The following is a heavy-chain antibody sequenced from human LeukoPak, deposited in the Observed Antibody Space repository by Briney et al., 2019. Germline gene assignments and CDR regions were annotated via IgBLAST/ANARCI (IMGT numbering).Heavy chain of an antibody. CDR1: GGSINSYY. V-gene: IGHV4-34*01. J-gene: IGHJ5*02. CDR2: INHSGST. Sequence: PSETLSLTCTVSGGSINSYYWSWIRQPPGKGLEWIGEINHSGSTNYNPSLKSRVTISVDTSKNQFSLKLSSVTAADTAVYYCARGGPDYYGSGSSRFDPWGQGTLVTVSS. CDR3: ARGGPDYYGSGSSRFDP. D-gene: IGHD3-10*01.